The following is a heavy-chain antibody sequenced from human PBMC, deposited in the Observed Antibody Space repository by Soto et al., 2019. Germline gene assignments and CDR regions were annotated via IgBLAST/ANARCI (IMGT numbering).Heavy chain of an antibody. CDR3: ARAGYSSDFYYFDY. Sequence: SETLSLTCTFSGRSITSYYWTWIRQPPGKGLEWIGYIYYSGSTNYNPSLKSRITISVDTSKNQFSLKLRSVTAADTAVYYCARAGYSSDFYYFDYWSQGTLVTVSS. V-gene: IGHV4-59*01. CDR1: GRSITSYY. J-gene: IGHJ4*02. CDR2: IYYSGST. D-gene: IGHD6-19*01.